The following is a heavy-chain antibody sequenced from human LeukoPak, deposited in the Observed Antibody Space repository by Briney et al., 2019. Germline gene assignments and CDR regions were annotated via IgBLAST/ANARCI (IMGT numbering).Heavy chain of an antibody. D-gene: IGHD2-21*01. CDR1: GFTFSSYA. V-gene: IGHV3-23*01. CDR2: ISGSGGST. J-gene: IGHJ4*02. CDR3: AISPMVVIARFDY. Sequence: GGSLRLSCAASGFTFSSYAMSWVRQAPGKGLEWVSAISGSGGSTYYADSVKGRFTISRDNSKNTLYLQINSLRAEDTAVYYCAISPMVVIARFDYWGQGTLVTVSS.